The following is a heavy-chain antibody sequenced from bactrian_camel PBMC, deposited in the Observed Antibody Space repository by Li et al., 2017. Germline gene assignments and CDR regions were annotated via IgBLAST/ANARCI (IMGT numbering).Heavy chain of an antibody. CDR1: AYAYSRYC. CDR2: TDAAGTT. Sequence: VQLVESGGGSVQAGGSLRLSCKAPAYAYSRYCLGWFRQAPGKEREGVAATDAAGTTNYADTVKGRFTLSKDNAKNTLYLQMNSLKPEDTAMYYCALFPYVRCSMVAGSKVDVSYWGHGTQVTVS. D-gene: IGHD6*01. J-gene: IGHJ6*01. V-gene: IGHV3S1*01. CDR3: ALFPYVRCSMVAGSKVDVSY.